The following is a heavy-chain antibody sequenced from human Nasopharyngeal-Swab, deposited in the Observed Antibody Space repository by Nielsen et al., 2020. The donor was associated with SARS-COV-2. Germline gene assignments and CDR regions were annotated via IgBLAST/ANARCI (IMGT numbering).Heavy chain of an antibody. CDR1: GYTLSNYA. D-gene: IGHD3/OR15-3a*01. V-gene: IGHV1-3*04. CDR2: INNRNVQT. CDR3: ARDSGRDWCGQDY. Sequence: ASVKVSCKASGYTLSNYAMYWVRQAPGQRLEWMGWINNRNVQTEYSQKFQGRVTITRDTSASTVYMELSSLRSEDTAVYYCARDSGRDWCGQDYWGQGTLVTVSS. J-gene: IGHJ4*02.